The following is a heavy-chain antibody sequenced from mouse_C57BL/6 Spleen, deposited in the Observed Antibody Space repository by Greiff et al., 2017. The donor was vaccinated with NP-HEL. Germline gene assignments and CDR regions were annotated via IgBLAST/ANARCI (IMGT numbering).Heavy chain of an antibody. CDR3: AREPGYYYGLDY. Sequence: EVKLMESGGGLVKPGGSLKLSCAASGFTFSDYGMHWVRQAPEKGLEWVAYISSGSSTIYYAAPVKGRFTISSDNAKHTLFLQMTSLRAEDTAMYYCAREPGYYYGLDYWGQGTSVTVSS. CDR1: GFTFSDYG. V-gene: IGHV5-17*01. CDR2: ISSGSSTI. J-gene: IGHJ4*01.